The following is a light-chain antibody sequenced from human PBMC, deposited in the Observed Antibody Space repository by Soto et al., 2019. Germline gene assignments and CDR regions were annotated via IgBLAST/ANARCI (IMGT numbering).Light chain of an antibody. J-gene: IGKJ4*01. V-gene: IGKV3-20*01. Sequence: EIVLTQSPGTLSLSPGERATLSCRASQSVSSSYLAWYQQKPGQAPRLLIYGASSRATGIPDRFSGSGSGTDFTLTISRLEPEDFGVCYCQVRGSGPPELTLGGGTKVDIK. CDR3: QVRGSGPPELT. CDR2: GAS. CDR1: QSVSSSY.